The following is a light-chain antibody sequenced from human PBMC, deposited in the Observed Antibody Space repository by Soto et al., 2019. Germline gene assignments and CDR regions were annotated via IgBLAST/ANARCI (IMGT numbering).Light chain of an antibody. CDR3: QSYDISLHNYV. Sequence: QSLLTQPPSVSGAPGQRVSISCTVSTCNIGAPYDVHWYQHLPGTAPKLLIYGDNNRPSEVPDRFSGSKSGTSASMAITRLQAEDEADYDCQSYDISLHNYVLGTAKKVTV. V-gene: IGLV1-40*01. CDR2: GDN. CDR1: TCNIGAPYD. J-gene: IGLJ1*01.